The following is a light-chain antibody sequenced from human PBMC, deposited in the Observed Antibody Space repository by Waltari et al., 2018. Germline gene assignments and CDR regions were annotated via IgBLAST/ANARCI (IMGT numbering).Light chain of an antibody. CDR3: QQVNSYPIT. V-gene: IGKV1-9*01. J-gene: IGKJ4*01. CDR1: QGISSY. Sequence: DIQLTQSPSFLSASVGDRVTITCRASQGISSYFAWYQQKPGKAPKLLIYAASTSQSGVPSRFSGSGSGTEFTLTISSLQPEDFATYYCQQVNSYPITFGGGTKVESK. CDR2: AAS.